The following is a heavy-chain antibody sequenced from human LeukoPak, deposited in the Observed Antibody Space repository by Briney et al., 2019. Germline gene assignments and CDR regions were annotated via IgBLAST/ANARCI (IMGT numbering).Heavy chain of an antibody. CDR2: MNPNSGNT. CDR3: ARASRRFTYYDFWSGSYYYYYYMDV. CDR1: GYTFTSYD. Sequence: ASVKVSCKASGYTFTSYDINWVRQAIGQGLEWMGWMNPNSGNTGYAQKFQGRVTMTRNTSISTAYMELSSLRSEDTAVYYCARASRRFTYYDFWSGSYYYYYYMDVWGKGTTVTVSS. J-gene: IGHJ6*03. V-gene: IGHV1-8*01. D-gene: IGHD3-3*01.